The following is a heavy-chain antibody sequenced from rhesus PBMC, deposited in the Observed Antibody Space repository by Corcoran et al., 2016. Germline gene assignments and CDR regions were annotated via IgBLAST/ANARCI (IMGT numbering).Heavy chain of an antibody. Sequence: QVQLQESGPGLVKPSETLSLTCTVSGGSISGYYYWSWIRQPPGKGLEWIGGIYGNSASTYSTPPLKSRVTMSKDTAKNQFSLKLSSVTAADTAVYYCARRPRTAGTVTGDYWGQGVLVTVSS. D-gene: IGHD5-24*01. CDR2: IYGNSAST. CDR3: ARRPRTAGTVTGDY. CDR1: GGSISGYYY. V-gene: IGHV4-143*01. J-gene: IGHJ4*01.